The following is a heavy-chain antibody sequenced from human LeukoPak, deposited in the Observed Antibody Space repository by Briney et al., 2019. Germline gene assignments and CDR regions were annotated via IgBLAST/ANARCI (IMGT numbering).Heavy chain of an antibody. CDR3: ARPPRAVAGTHWFDP. CDR1: GYTFTGYY. V-gene: IGHV1-2*02. CDR2: INPNSGGT. D-gene: IGHD6-19*01. J-gene: IGHJ5*01. Sequence: ASVKASCKASGYTFTGYYMHGVRQAPGQGLEGMGWINPNSGGTNHAQQFQGRVTMTRDTSISTAYMELSRLRSDATAVYYCARPPRAVAGTHWFDPWGQGTLVTVSS.